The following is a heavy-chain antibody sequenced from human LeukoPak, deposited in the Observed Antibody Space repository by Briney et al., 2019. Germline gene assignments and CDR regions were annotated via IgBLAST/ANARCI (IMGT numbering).Heavy chain of an antibody. J-gene: IGHJ4*02. CDR1: GFTFSSYS. CDR2: ISSSSSYI. V-gene: IGHV3-21*01. CDR3: ARSFRAARSLFDY. D-gene: IGHD6-25*01. Sequence: GGSLRLSCAASGFTFSSYSMNWVRQAPGEGLEWVSSISSSSSYIYYADSVKGRFTTSRDNAKNSLYLQMNSLRAEDTAVYYCARSFRAARSLFDYWGQGTLVTVSS.